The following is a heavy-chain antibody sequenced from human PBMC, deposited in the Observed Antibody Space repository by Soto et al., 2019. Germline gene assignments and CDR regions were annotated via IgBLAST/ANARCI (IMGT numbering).Heavy chain of an antibody. CDR2: ISYDGSNK. J-gene: IGHJ6*02. CDR3: AKGPAIVLVPAAMNYYYGMDV. V-gene: IGHV3-30*18. Sequence: QVQLVESGGGVVQPGRSLRLSCAASGFTFSSYGMHWVRQAPGKGLEWVAVISYDGSNKYYADSVKGRFTISRDNSKNTMYLQMNRLRAEDTTVYYWAKGPAIVLVPAAMNYYYGMDVWGQGTTVTVSS. CDR1: GFTFSSYG. D-gene: IGHD2-2*01.